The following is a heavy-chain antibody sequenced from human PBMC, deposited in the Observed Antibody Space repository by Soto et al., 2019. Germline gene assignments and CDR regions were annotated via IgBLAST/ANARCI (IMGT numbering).Heavy chain of an antibody. J-gene: IGHJ5*02. CDR1: GFTFSSYG. CDR2: IRGSAGNA. D-gene: IGHD3-10*01. Sequence: EVQLLESGGGLVQPGGSLRLSCAGTGFTFSSYGMSWVRQAPGKGLEWVSTIRGSAGNANYADSVKGRFTISRDDSTNTVHLQMNSLRPDDTAVYYCAKHIWFGESVFDPWGQGTLVVVSS. V-gene: IGHV3-23*01. CDR3: AKHIWFGESVFDP.